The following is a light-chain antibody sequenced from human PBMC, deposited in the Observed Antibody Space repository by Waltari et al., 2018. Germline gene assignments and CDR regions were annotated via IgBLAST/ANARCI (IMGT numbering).Light chain of an antibody. CDR2: GSS. CDR3: QSYDSSLSGPWV. J-gene: IGLJ3*02. Sequence: QSVLTQPPSVSGAPGQRVTISCTGSRSNIGAGYDVHWYQQLPGTAPKLLIYGSSDRPPGTAPKRLIAGRRGRPSGVPGRFSGSKSGPSASRAITGLQAEDEADYYCQSYDSSLSGPWVFGGGTKLTVL. CDR1: RSNIGAGYD. V-gene: IGLV1-40*01.